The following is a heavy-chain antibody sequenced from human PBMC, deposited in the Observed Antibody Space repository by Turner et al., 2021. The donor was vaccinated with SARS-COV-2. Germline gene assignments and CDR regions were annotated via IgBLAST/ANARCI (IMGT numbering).Heavy chain of an antibody. V-gene: IGHV3-30*04. J-gene: IGHJ3*02. Sequence: QVELVESGGGVVQLGRSLRLSCAASEFIFSAFSMHWVRQAPGKGLEWVSAISPAGKKAYYADSVNGRFTISRDNSKNTVYLQMNSLRAEDTAVYYCARRDDAFDIWGQGTMLTVSS. CDR1: EFIFSAFS. CDR2: ISPAGKKA. CDR3: ARRDDAFDI.